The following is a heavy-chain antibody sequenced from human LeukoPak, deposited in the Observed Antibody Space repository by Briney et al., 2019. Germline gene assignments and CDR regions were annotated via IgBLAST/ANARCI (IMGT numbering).Heavy chain of an antibody. Sequence: ASVKVSCKASGGTFSSYAISWVRQAPGQGLEWMGGIIPIFGTANYAQKFQGRVTITTDESTSTAYMELSSLRSEDTAVYYCARAFSIRLPGGQPLDYWGQGTLVTVSS. CDR3: ARAFSIRLPGGQPLDY. J-gene: IGHJ4*02. V-gene: IGHV1-69*05. CDR1: GGTFSSYA. D-gene: IGHD1-14*01. CDR2: IIPIFGTA.